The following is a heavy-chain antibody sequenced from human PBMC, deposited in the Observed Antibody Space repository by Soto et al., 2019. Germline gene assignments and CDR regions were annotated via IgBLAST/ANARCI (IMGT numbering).Heavy chain of an antibody. CDR3: ARDYTIFGVVSREFGFDP. J-gene: IGHJ5*02. V-gene: IGHV1-3*01. D-gene: IGHD3-3*01. CDR1: GYTFTSYA. CDR2: INAGNGNT. Sequence: GASVKVSCKASGYTFTSYAMHWVRQAPGQRLEWMGWINAGNGNTKYSQKFQGRVTITRDTSASTAYMELSSLRSEDTAVYYCARDYTIFGVVSREFGFDPWGQGTLVTVSS.